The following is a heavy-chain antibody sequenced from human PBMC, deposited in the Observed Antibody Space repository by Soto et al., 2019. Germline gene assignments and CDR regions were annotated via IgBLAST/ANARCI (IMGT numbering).Heavy chain of an antibody. V-gene: IGHV1-69*02. Sequence: SVKVSCKASGGTFSSYTISWVRQAPGQGLEWMGRIIPILGIANYAQKFQGRVTITADKSTSTAYMELSSLRSEDTAVYYCAKVTVTTGYYYYGMDVWGQGTTVTVYS. CDR3: AKVTVTTGYYYYGMDV. CDR1: GGTFSSYT. J-gene: IGHJ6*01. D-gene: IGHD4-4*01. CDR2: IIPILGIA.